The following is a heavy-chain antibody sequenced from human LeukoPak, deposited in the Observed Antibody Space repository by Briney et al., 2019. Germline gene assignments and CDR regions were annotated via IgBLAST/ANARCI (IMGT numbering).Heavy chain of an antibody. Sequence: GGSLRLSCAASGFTFSDYSMNWVRQAPGKGLEWVSYITDSGNTIHYADSVKGRFTISRDNAKNSLYLQMNSLRAEDTAVYYCARSIGLTGGGVDVWGQGTTVTVSS. CDR1: GFTFSDYS. CDR3: ARSIGLTGGGVDV. V-gene: IGHV3-11*01. CDR2: ITDSGNTI. J-gene: IGHJ6*02. D-gene: IGHD3-9*01.